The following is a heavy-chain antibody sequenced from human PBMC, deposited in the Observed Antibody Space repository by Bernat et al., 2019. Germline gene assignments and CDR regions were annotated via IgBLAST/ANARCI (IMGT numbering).Heavy chain of an antibody. CDR2: INPSGGST. J-gene: IGHJ4*02. CDR1: GYTFTSYY. CDR3: AREDTYYYGSGDLGR. Sequence: QVQLVQSGAEVKKPGASVKVSCKASGYTFTSYYMHWVRQAPGQGLEWMGIINPSGGSTSYAQKFQGRVNMTRDTSTSTVYMELSSLRSEDTAVYYCAREDTYYYGSGDLGRWGQGTLVTVSS. V-gene: IGHV1-46*01. D-gene: IGHD3-10*01.